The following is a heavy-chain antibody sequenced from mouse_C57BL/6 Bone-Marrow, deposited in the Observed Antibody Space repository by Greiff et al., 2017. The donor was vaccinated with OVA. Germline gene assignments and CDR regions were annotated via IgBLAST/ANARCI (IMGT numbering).Heavy chain of an antibody. Sequence: QVQLQQSGAELARPGASVKLSCKASGYTFTSYGISWVKQSTGQGLEWIGEIYPRSGNTYYNEKFKGKATLTADKSSSTAYMELRSLTSEDSAVYFCARSRYYGSSPYDFDYWGQGTTLTVSS. J-gene: IGHJ2*01. CDR3: ARSRYYGSSPYDFDY. CDR2: IYPRSGNT. D-gene: IGHD1-1*01. CDR1: GYTFTSYG. V-gene: IGHV1-81*01.